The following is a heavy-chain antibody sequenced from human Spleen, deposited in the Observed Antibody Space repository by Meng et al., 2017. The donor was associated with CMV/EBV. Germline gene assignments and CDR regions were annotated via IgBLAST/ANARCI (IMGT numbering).Heavy chain of an antibody. CDR3: ARDGGSIIGYYGMDV. J-gene: IGHJ6*02. Sequence: GGSLRLSCVASGFTFSRYTMYWVRQPPGKGLQWVATASYDGSNQYYADSVKGRFTISRDNSKNTLYLQMNSLRAEDTAVYYCARDGGSIIGYYGMDVWGQGTTVTVSS. CDR2: ASYDGSNQ. CDR1: GFTFSRYT. D-gene: IGHD3-10*01. V-gene: IGHV3-30*14.